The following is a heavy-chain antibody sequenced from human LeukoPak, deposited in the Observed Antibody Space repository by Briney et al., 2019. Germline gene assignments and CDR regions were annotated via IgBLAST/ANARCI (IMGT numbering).Heavy chain of an antibody. Sequence: SETLSLTCAVYGGSFSGYYWSWIRQPPGKGLEWIGEINHSGSTNYNPSLKSRVTISLDTSKNQFSLKLSSVTAADTAVYYCARRYAGGWTDHWGQGTLVTVSS. CDR3: ARRYAGGWTDH. J-gene: IGHJ4*02. CDR1: GGSFSGYY. V-gene: IGHV4-34*01. D-gene: IGHD6-19*01. CDR2: INHSGST.